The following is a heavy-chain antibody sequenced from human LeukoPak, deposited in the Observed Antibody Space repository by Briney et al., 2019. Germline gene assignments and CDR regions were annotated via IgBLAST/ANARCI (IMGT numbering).Heavy chain of an antibody. V-gene: IGHV4-61*08. CDR3: ARERRSGSYYYFDY. J-gene: IGHJ4*02. Sequence: KPSETLSLTCTVSGGSISSGGYYWSWIRQHPGKGLEWIGYIYYSGSTNYNPSLKSRVTISVDTSKNQFSLKLSSVTAADTAVYYCARERRSGSYYYFDYWGQGTLVTVSS. D-gene: IGHD3-10*01. CDR2: IYYSGST. CDR1: GGSISSGGYY.